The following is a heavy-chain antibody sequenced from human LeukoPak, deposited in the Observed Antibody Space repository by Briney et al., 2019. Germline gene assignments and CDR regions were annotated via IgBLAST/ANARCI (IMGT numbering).Heavy chain of an antibody. CDR2: IYSGGST. D-gene: IGHD6-13*01. CDR1: GFTVSSNY. Sequence: GGSLRLSCAASGFTVSSNYMSWVRQAPGKGLEWVSVIYSGGSTYYADSVKGRFTISRDNSKNTLYLQMNSLRAEDTAVYYCARSAPGSSWERPRPHFDYWGQGTLATVSS. CDR3: ARSAPGSSWERPRPHFDY. J-gene: IGHJ4*02. V-gene: IGHV3-66*01.